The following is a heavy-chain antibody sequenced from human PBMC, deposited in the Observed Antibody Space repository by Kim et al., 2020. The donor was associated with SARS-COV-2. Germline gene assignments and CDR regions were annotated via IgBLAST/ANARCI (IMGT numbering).Heavy chain of an antibody. D-gene: IGHD3-3*01. Sequence: SETLSLTCTVSGGSISSGGYYWSWIRQHPGKGLEWIGYIYYSGSTYYNPSLKSRVTISVDTSKNQFSLKLSSVTAADTAVYYCAGSAKNFWSGYLSAYYYYGMDVWGQGTTVTVSS. V-gene: IGHV4-31*03. J-gene: IGHJ6*02. CDR1: GGSISSGGYY. CDR3: AGSAKNFWSGYLSAYYYYGMDV. CDR2: IYYSGST.